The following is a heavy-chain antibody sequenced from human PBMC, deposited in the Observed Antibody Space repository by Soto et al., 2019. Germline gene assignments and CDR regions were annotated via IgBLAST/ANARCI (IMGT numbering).Heavy chain of an antibody. J-gene: IGHJ4*02. CDR1: GFTFSSQT. CDR3: AKGARDVDS. V-gene: IGHV3-23*01. Sequence: ESGGGLVQPGGSLRLSCAASGFTFSSQTMSWVRQAPGKGLEWVSVISSSGSTSYTDSVEGRFTISKDSSKNTLYLQLNSLRVEDTAVYYCAKGARDVDSWGQGTLVTVSS. D-gene: IGHD5-12*01. CDR2: ISSSGST.